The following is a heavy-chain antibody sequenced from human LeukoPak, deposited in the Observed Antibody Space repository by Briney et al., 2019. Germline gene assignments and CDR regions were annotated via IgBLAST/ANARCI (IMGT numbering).Heavy chain of an antibody. V-gene: IGHV1-46*01. J-gene: IGHJ6*02. CDR2: INASDGST. CDR1: GYTFTSYY. Sequence: GASVKVSCKASGYTFTSYYMHWVRQAPGQGLEWMGMINASDGSTSYAQKFQGRVTMIRDTSTSTVYMELSSLRSEDTAVYYCARGSAAGTLWTFYYYYYGMDVWGQGTTVTVPS. CDR3: ARGSAAGTLWTFYYYYYGMDV. D-gene: IGHD6-13*01.